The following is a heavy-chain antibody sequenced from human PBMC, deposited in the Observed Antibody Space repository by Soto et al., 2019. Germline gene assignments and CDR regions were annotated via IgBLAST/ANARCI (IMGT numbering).Heavy chain of an antibody. Sequence: PSETLSLTCTVSGGSISSSSYYWGWIRQPPGKGLEWIGSAYSGSTYYNPSLKSRVTISVDTSKNQFSLKLSSVTAADTAVYYCARQGYYDILTGKDYWGQGTLVTVSS. V-gene: IGHV4-39*01. J-gene: IGHJ4*02. D-gene: IGHD3-9*01. CDR1: GGSISSSSYY. CDR3: ARQGYYDILTGKDY. CDR2: AYSGST.